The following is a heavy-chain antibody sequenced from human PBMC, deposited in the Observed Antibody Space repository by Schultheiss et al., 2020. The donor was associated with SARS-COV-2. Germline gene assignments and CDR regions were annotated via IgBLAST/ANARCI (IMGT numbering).Heavy chain of an antibody. J-gene: IGHJ6*03. CDR2: IYYSGST. V-gene: IGHV4-61*01. CDR1: GGSVSSGSYY. CDR3: ARGDKVATIFHYYYYMDV. D-gene: IGHD5-12*01. Sequence: SETLSLTCTVSGGSVSSGSYYWSWIRQPPGKGLEWIGYIYYSGSTNYNPSLKSRVTISVDTSKNQFSLKLNSVTAADTAVYYCARGDKVATIFHYYYYMDVWGKGTTVTVSS.